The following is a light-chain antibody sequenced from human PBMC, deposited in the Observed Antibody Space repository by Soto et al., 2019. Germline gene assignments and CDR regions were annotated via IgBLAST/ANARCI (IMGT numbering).Light chain of an antibody. CDR2: TNN. J-gene: IGLJ3*02. CDR3: AAWDDSLSGWV. CDR1: SSNIGSNT. V-gene: IGLV1-44*01. Sequence: QSVLTQPPSASGTPGQRVTISCAGSSSNIGSNTVNWYQQLPGTAPKLLIYTNNQRASGVPDRFSASKSGTSASLAISGLRSEDEGDYYCAAWDDSLSGWVFGGGTKLTVL.